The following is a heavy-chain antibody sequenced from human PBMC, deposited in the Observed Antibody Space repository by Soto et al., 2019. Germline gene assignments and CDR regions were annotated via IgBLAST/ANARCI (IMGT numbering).Heavy chain of an antibody. Sequence: QVRLQESGPGLVKPSQTLSQTCTVSGASITSGHYYWTWIRQLPGKGLEWIGSIYNSETTHYNPCLTSRLTISIDTSANQFYLKLSSVTAADTAIYYCALALGPTTGLDYWGQGTLITVSA. CDR2: IYNSETT. CDR3: ALALGPTTGLDY. CDR1: GASITSGHYY. J-gene: IGHJ4*02. D-gene: IGHD1-26*01. V-gene: IGHV4-31*04.